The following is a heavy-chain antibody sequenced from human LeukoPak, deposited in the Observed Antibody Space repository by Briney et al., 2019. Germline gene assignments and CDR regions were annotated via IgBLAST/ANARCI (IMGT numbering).Heavy chain of an antibody. Sequence: GGSLRLSCAASGLTFSRYWMQWVRHAPGKGLVCVSRNKSEGSTNYADSVKGRFTISRDNDKNTVALQMNSLRAEDTGVYYCARAPAEIGGYYPEYFRLWGQGTLVTVSS. CDR3: ARAPAEIGGYYPEYFRL. CDR2: NKSEGST. CDR1: GLTFSRYW. V-gene: IGHV3-74*01. D-gene: IGHD3-22*01. J-gene: IGHJ1*01.